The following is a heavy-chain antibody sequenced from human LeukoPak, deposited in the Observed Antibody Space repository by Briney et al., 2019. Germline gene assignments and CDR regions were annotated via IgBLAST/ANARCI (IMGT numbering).Heavy chain of an antibody. CDR1: GFTFTSYA. Sequence: PGGSLRLSCAASGFTFTSYAMHWVRQAPGKGLEYFSGISSNGGTTYYANSVNGRFTISRDNAKNSLFLQMNSLRAEDTAVYYCARVAAMTGTVIDYWGQGTLVTVSS. D-gene: IGHD6-19*01. CDR2: ISSNGGTT. CDR3: ARVAAMTGTVIDY. V-gene: IGHV3-64*01. J-gene: IGHJ4*02.